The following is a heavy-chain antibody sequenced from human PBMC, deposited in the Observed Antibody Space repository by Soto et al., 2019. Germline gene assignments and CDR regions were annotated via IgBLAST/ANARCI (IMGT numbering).Heavy chain of an antibody. J-gene: IGHJ4*02. CDR3: ARHNYGSGSTYFDY. CDR2: IYYSGST. V-gene: IGHV4-59*08. Sequence: SETQSLPCTVSGGSISNYYWSWIRQPPGKGREWIGYIYYSGSTNYNPSLKSRVTISVDTSKNQFSLKLNSMTAADTAVYYCARHNYGSGSTYFDYWGQGTLVTVSS. CDR1: GGSISNYY. D-gene: IGHD3-10*01.